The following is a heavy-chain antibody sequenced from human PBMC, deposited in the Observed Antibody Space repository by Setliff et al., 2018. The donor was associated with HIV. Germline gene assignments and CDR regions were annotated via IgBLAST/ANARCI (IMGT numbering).Heavy chain of an antibody. D-gene: IGHD3-3*01. Sequence: PSETLSLTCTVSGGSISSTAYYWGWIRQPPGKGLEWIGTIYDSGTTHFSSGNTYYNQSLKSRVTMSGDTSKNPFSLRLSSVTAADTAVYYCARHFDRSGYLGDAFDIWGQGTMVTVSS. V-gene: IGHV4-39*01. CDR1: GGSISSTAYY. CDR3: ARHFDRSGYLGDAFDI. CDR2: IYDSGTTHFSSGNT. J-gene: IGHJ3*02.